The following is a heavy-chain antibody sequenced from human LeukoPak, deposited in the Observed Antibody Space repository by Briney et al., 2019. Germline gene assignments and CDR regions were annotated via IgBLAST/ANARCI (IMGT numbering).Heavy chain of an antibody. J-gene: IGHJ6*03. CDR3: ARGERAITDFWSGYSPYYYYYYMDV. D-gene: IGHD3-3*01. CDR2: IYYSGST. V-gene: IGHV4-39*07. Sequence: SETLSLTCTVSGGSISSSSYYWGWIRQPPGKGLEWIGSIYYSGSTYYNPSLKSRVTISVDTSKNQFSLKLSSVTAADTAVYYCARGERAITDFWSGYSPYYYYYYMDVWGKGTTVTVSS. CDR1: GGSISSSSYY.